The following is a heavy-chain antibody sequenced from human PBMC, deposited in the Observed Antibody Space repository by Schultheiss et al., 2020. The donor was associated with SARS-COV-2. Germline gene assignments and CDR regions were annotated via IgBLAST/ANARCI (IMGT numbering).Heavy chain of an antibody. D-gene: IGHD6-19*01. CDR2: ISSSSSYI. J-gene: IGHJ4*02. Sequence: GESLKISCAASGFTFSSYSMNWVRQAPGKGLEWVSSISSSSSYIYYADSVKGRFTISRDNAKNTLYLQMNSLRAEDTAVYYCAKGDDSGWYGFDYWGQGTLVTVSS. CDR3: AKGDDSGWYGFDY. V-gene: IGHV3-21*01. CDR1: GFTFSSYS.